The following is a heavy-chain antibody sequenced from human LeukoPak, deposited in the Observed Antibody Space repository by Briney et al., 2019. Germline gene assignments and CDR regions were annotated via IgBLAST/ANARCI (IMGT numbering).Heavy chain of an antibody. Sequence: PSETLSLTCTVSGVSISSYYWSWIRQPPGKGLEWIGNIYHSGSTNYNASLKSRVTISVDTSKNQFSLKLSSVTAADTAVYYCARGIWEMATIPYWYFDIWGRGTLVTVSS. J-gene: IGHJ2*01. CDR1: GVSISSYY. V-gene: IGHV4-59*01. D-gene: IGHD5-24*01. CDR2: IYHSGST. CDR3: ARGIWEMATIPYWYFDI.